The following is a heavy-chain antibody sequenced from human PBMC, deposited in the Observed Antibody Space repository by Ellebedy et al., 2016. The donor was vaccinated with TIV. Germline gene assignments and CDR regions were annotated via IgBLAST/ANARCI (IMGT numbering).Heavy chain of an antibody. CDR1: GFTFNSYW. D-gene: IGHD3-22*01. V-gene: IGHV3-7*03. J-gene: IGHJ6*02. CDR3: VRDGAYGDYSPGYYGMDV. CDR2: INQDGSRI. Sequence: GGSLRLSCAASGFTFNSYWMSWVRQAPGKGREWVANINQDGSRIYYVDSVKGRFTISRDNAKNSVYLRMNTLRVEDTAVYHCVRDGAYGDYSPGYYGMDVWGQGTTVTVSS.